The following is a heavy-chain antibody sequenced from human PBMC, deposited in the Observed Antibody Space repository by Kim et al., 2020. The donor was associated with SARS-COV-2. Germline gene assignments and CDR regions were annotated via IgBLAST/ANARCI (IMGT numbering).Heavy chain of an antibody. D-gene: IGHD3-22*01. CDR2: ISNDGSTT. V-gene: IGHV3-74*01. CDR3: ATRDPPSGGYYAY. J-gene: IGHJ4*02. Sequence: GGSLRLSCAASGFTFNNYWMHWVRQAPGKGLVWVSRISNDGSTTTYADSVKGRFTISRDNAKNTLYLQMNSLRAEDTAVYYCATRDPPSGGYYAYWGQGTLVTVSS. CDR1: GFTFNNYW.